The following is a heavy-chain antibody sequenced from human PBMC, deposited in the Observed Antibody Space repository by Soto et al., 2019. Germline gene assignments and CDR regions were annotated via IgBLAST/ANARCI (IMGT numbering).Heavy chain of an antibody. CDR2: IYYSGST. CDR3: ARGYGGVDDGYYYGMDV. CDR1: GGSISSGGYY. V-gene: IGHV4-31*03. D-gene: IGHD1-1*01. Sequence: SETLSLTCTVSGGSISSGGYYWSWIRQHPGKGLEWIGYIYYSGSTYYNPSLKSRVTISIDTSKNQFSLKLSSVTAADTAVYYCARGYGGVDDGYYYGMDVWGQGTTVTVSS. J-gene: IGHJ6*02.